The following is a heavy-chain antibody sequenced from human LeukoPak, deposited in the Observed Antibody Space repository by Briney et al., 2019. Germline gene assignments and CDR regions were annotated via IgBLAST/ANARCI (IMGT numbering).Heavy chain of an antibody. J-gene: IGHJ3*01. CDR1: GASISSGDYY. V-gene: IGHV4-30-2*01. CDR2: IYDSGRT. D-gene: IGHD2-15*01. CDR3: ANADRFCSGSCHVPDAFDF. Sequence: PSQTLSLTYTVSGASISSGDYYWTWIRQPPGKGLEWIGYIYDSGRTDFNPSLKSRVTISVDRSKNQFSLKLSSVTAADTAVYYCANADRFCSGSCHVPDAFDFWGQGTMVTVSS.